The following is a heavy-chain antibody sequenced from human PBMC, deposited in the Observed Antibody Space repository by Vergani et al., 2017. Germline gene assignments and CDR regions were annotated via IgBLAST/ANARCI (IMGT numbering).Heavy chain of an antibody. V-gene: IGHV3-7*01. CDR3: ARDHVSDYCGGDCYTGFDY. D-gene: IGHD2-21*02. CDR1: GFTFSSYW. Sequence: EVQLVESGGGLVQPGGSLRLSCAASGFTFSSYWMSWVRQAPGKGLEWVANIKQDGSEKYYVDSVKGRFTISRDNAKNSLYLQMNSLRAEDTAVYYCARDHVSDYCGGDCYTGFDYWGQGTLVTVSS. J-gene: IGHJ4*02. CDR2: IKQDGSEK.